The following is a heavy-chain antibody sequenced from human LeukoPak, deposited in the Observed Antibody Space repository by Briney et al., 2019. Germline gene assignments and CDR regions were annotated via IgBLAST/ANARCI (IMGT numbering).Heavy chain of an antibody. CDR3: ASLPLGDSSGPFDS. J-gene: IGHJ4*02. Sequence: PSETLSLTCTVSGGSISTYYWSWIRQPPGKGLEWIGYIHYSGSTNTNPSLKSRVTISVDTSKNQVSLRLSSVSAADTAVYFCASLPLGDSSGPFDSWGQGTLVTVSS. D-gene: IGHD3-3*01. V-gene: IGHV4-59*08. CDR1: GGSISTYY. CDR2: IHYSGST.